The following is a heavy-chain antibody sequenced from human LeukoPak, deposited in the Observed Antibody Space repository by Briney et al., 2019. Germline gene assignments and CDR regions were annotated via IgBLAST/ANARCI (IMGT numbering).Heavy chain of an antibody. D-gene: IGHD4-17*01. Sequence: ASVKVSCKASGYTVSGYGIAWVRQAPGQGLEWMGWISAHNGNTYHTQNFQGRVTMTTDTSTSTAYMELRSLRSDDTAMYYCARSAGDYGDYALYFLHWGQGTLVTVSS. CDR3: ARSAGDYGDYALYFLH. CDR2: ISAHNGNT. CDR1: GYTVSGYG. V-gene: IGHV1-18*01. J-gene: IGHJ1*01.